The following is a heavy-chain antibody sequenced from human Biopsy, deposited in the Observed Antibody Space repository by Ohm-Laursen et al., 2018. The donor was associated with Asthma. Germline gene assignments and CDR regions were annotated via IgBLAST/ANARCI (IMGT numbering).Heavy chain of an antibody. D-gene: IGHD4-23*01. CDR1: GFTFSIYD. J-gene: IGHJ3*02. CDR3: ARTHERWTSIQDDALDI. Sequence: SLRLSCAASGFTFSIYDIHWVRQAPGKGLEWVVVISYDGGNKFYGDSVKGRFTLSRDNSRNTLYLQMNSLRVEDTAIYYCARTHERWTSIQDDALDIWGQGTMVIVSS. CDR2: ISYDGGNK. V-gene: IGHV3-30*03.